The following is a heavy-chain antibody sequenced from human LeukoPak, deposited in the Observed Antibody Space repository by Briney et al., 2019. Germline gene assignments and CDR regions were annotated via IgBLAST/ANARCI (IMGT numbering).Heavy chain of an antibody. D-gene: IGHD1-26*01. CDR2: IYTSGST. CDR3: AVRTPLSRSYYGGFDY. J-gene: IGHJ4*02. Sequence: PSETLSLTCAVYGGSFSGYYWSWIRQPAGKGPEWIGRIYTSGSTNYNPSLKSRVTMSVDTSKNQFSLKLSSVTAADTAVYYCAVRTPLSRSYYGGFDYWGQGTLVTVSS. V-gene: IGHV4-59*10. CDR1: GGSFSGYY.